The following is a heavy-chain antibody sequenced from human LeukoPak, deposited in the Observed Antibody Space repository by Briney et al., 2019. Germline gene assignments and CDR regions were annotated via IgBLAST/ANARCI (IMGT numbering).Heavy chain of an antibody. J-gene: IGHJ2*01. CDR3: ARARWGASGSYWYFDL. Sequence: SETLSLTCTVSGGSISSYYWSWIRQPAGKGLEWIGRIYTSGSTNYNPSLKSRVTMSVDTSKNQFSLKLSSVTAADTAVYYCARARWGASGSYWYFDLWGRGTLVTVSS. V-gene: IGHV4-4*07. CDR2: IYTSGST. D-gene: IGHD1-26*01. CDR1: GGSISSYY.